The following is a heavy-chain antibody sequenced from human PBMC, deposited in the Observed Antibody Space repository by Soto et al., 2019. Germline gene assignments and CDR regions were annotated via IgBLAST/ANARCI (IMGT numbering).Heavy chain of an antibody. V-gene: IGHV4-30-2*01. J-gene: IGHJ4*02. Sequence: SETLSLTCAVSGGSISSGGYSWSWIRQPPGKGLEWIGYIYHSGSTYYNPSLKSRVTISVDRSKNQFSLKLSSVTAADTAVYYCASVLVTTLPYWGQGTLVTVSS. CDR3: ASVLVTTLPY. CDR1: GGSISSGGYS. D-gene: IGHD4-17*01. CDR2: IYHSGST.